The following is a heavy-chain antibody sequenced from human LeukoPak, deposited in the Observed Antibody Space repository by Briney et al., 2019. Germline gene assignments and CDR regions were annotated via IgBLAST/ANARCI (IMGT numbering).Heavy chain of an antibody. Sequence: GGSLRLSWAASGCTFSNAWMNWVRQAPGKVLEWVGRIKSKTDGGTTDYAAPVKGRFTISRDDSKNTLYLQMNSLKTEDTAVYYCWALGWYSWGPYYFDSWGQGTLVTVSS. CDR1: GCTFSNAW. D-gene: IGHD6-19*01. CDR2: IKSKTDGGTT. J-gene: IGHJ4*02. V-gene: IGHV3-15*07. CDR3: WALGWYSWGPYYFDS.